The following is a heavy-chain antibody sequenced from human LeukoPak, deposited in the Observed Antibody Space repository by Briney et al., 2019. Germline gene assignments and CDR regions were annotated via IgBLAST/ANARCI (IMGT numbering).Heavy chain of an antibody. CDR3: TRDPQAVVVVAATLYYYYYMDV. V-gene: IGHV3-49*04. CDR2: IRSKAYGGTT. Sequence: PGGSLRLSCTASGFTFGDYAMSWVRQAPGKGLEWVGFIRSKAYGGTTEYAASVKGRFTISRDDSKSIAYLQMNSLKTEDTAVYYCTRDPQAVVVVAATLYYYYYMDVWGKGTTVTISS. D-gene: IGHD2-15*01. CDR1: GFTFGDYA. J-gene: IGHJ6*03.